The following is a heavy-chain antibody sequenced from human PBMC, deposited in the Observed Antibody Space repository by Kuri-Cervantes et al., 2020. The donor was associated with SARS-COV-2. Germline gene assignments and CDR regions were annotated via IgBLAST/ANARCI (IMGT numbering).Heavy chain of an antibody. CDR1: GGSFSGYY. CDR3: ARDSPLERYCSSTSCYRSYYGMDV. D-gene: IGHD2-2*02. V-gene: IGHV4-34*01. Sequence: GSLRLSCAVYGGSFSGYYWSWIRQPPGKGLERIGEINHSGSTNYNPSLKSRVTVSVDTSKNQFSLKLSSVTAADTAVYYCARDSPLERYCSSTSCYRSYYGMDVWGQGTTVTVSS. CDR2: INHSGST. J-gene: IGHJ6*02.